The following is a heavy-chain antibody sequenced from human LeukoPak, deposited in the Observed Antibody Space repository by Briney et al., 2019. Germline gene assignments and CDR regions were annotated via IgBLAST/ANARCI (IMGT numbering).Heavy chain of an antibody. D-gene: IGHD3-3*01. CDR3: AREGTREWLSLDY. Sequence: GGSLRLSCAASGFTVSSNYMSWVRQAPGKGLEWVSVIYSGGSTYYADSVKGKFTISRDNSKNTLYLQMNSLRAEDTAVYYCAREGTREWLSLDYWGQGTLVTVSS. CDR1: GFTVSSNY. CDR2: IYSGGST. V-gene: IGHV3-66*01. J-gene: IGHJ4*02.